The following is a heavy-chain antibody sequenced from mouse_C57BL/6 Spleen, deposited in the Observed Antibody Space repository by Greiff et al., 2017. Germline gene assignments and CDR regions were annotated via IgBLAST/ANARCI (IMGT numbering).Heavy chain of an antibody. CDR2: ISSGSSTI. J-gene: IGHJ4*01. CDR1: GFTFSDYG. CDR3: ARRSGGNYYGSRTGAMDY. V-gene: IGHV5-17*01. Sequence: EVQGVESGGGLVKPGGSLKLSCAASGFTFSDYGMHWVRQAPEKGLEWVAYISSGSSTIYYADTVKGRFTISRDNAKNTLFLQMTSLRSEDTAMYYCARRSGGNYYGSRTGAMDYWGQGTSVTVSS. D-gene: IGHD1-1*01.